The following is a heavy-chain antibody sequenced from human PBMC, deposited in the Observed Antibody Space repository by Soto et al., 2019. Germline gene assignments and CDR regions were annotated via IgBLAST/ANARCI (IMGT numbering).Heavy chain of an antibody. D-gene: IGHD3-16*02. V-gene: IGHV4-4*07. Sequence: QVQLQESGPGLVRPSETLSLTCTVSGDSLSTYYWSWIRQPAGERLEWIGRIHATGRTNYNPSLKSRVTMSVDTSKNQFSLRVNSVTAADTAVYYCARESVSGTYRFDSWGQGTLVTVSS. CDR1: GDSLSTYY. CDR3: ARESVSGTYRFDS. CDR2: IHATGRT. J-gene: IGHJ4*02.